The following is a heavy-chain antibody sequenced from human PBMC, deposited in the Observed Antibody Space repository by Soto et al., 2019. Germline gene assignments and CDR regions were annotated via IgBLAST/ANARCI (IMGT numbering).Heavy chain of an antibody. Sequence: SETLSLTCAVYGGSFSGYYWSWIRQPPGKGLEWIGEINHSGSTNYNPPLKSRVTISVDTSKNQFSLKLSSVTAADTAVYYCARGLVDIVVVVAARDAFDIWGQGTMVTVSS. CDR2: INHSGST. CDR1: GGSFSGYY. D-gene: IGHD2-15*01. J-gene: IGHJ3*02. CDR3: ARGLVDIVVVVAARDAFDI. V-gene: IGHV4-34*01.